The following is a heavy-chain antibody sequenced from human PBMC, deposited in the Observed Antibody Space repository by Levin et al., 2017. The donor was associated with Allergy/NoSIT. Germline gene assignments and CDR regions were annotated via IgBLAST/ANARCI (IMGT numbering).Heavy chain of an antibody. CDR1: GGSVSSGSYY. Sequence: SQTLSLTCTVSGGSVSSGSYYWSWIRQPPGKGLEWIGYIYYSGSTNYNPSLKSRVTISVDTSKNQFSLKLSSVTAADTAVYYCARAPLTDWLIYFDYWGQGTLVTVSS. CDR3: ARAPLTDWLIYFDY. V-gene: IGHV4-61*01. D-gene: IGHD3-9*01. J-gene: IGHJ4*02. CDR2: IYYSGST.